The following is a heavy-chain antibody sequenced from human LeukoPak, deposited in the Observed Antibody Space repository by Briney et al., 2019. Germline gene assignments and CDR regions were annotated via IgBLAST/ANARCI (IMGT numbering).Heavy chain of an antibody. D-gene: IGHD5-24*01. V-gene: IGHV3-7*04. Sequence: GGSLRLSCVASGFPFSSYWMTWVRQAPGKGLEWVANIKQDGSKKSYVDSVKGRFTISRDNAKNSPYLQMNSLRAEDTAIYYCTRVGYIDEGIDYWGQGTLVTVSS. CDR1: GFPFSSYW. J-gene: IGHJ4*02. CDR2: IKQDGSKK. CDR3: TRVGYIDEGIDY.